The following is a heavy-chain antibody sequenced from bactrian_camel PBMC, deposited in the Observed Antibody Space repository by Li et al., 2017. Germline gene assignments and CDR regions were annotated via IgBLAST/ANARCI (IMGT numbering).Heavy chain of an antibody. Sequence: HVQPVESGGGSVQAGGSLRLSCVASGYTNSRNCMGWFRQAPGKEREGVAAISASSAGTDYAGSVMGRFTISQNSAKNTVYLPMNSLIPEDTAMYYCAAGWRYDGSRSCTIARAYGYWGQGTQVTVS. V-gene: IGHV3S1*01. CDR3: AAGWRYDGSRSCTIARAYGY. J-gene: IGHJ4*01. CDR2: ISASSAGT. D-gene: IGHD6*01. CDR1: GYTNSRNC.